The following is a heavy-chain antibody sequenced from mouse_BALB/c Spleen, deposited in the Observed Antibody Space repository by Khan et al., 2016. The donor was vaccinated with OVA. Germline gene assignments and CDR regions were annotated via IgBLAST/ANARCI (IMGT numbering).Heavy chain of an antibody. J-gene: IGHJ2*01. Sequence: EVQLQESGPGLVKPSQSLSLTCTVTGYSIPSDYAWNWIRQFPGNKLEWMGYISYSGNTKYNPSLKSRISITRDTSENQFFLQLNSVTIEDTATYYCARIYEGDFDYWGQGTTLTVSS. CDR2: ISYSGNT. CDR3: ARIYEGDFDY. V-gene: IGHV3-2*02. CDR1: GYSIPSDYA. D-gene: IGHD1-1*01.